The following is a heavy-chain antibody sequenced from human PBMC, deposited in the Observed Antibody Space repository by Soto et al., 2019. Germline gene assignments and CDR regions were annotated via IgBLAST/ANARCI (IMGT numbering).Heavy chain of an antibody. CDR2: IYWDDDK. Sequence: QITLKESGSTLVKPRQTLTLTCTFSGFSLSTSGVGVGWIRQPPGKPLEWLALIYWDDDKRYSPSLKSGLTITKDTSKTQVVHTMTNMDPVDTATYYCAHTQYYYDSSGYYSNAEYFQHWGQGTLVTVSS. V-gene: IGHV2-5*02. D-gene: IGHD3-22*01. CDR3: AHTQYYYDSSGYYSNAEYFQH. CDR1: GFSLSTSGVG. J-gene: IGHJ1*01.